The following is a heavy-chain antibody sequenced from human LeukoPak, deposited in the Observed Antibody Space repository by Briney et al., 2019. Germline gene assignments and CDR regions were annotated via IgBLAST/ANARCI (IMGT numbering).Heavy chain of an antibody. D-gene: IGHD3-3*01. J-gene: IGHJ4*02. CDR1: GFSVSNNY. CDR3: ARPGSASGYWVH. CDR2: IHSGGRT. Sequence: GGSLRLSCAASGFSVSNNYLCWVRQPPGKGLEWVSVIHSGGRTKYADSVRDRFTISRDTAKNTVYLQMNSLRVDDTAAYYCARPGSASGYWVHWGQGTLVTVSS. V-gene: IGHV3-66*01.